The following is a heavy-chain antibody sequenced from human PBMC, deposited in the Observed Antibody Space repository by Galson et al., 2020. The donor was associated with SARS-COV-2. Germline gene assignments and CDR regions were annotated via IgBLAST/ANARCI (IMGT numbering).Heavy chain of an antibody. V-gene: IGHV3-7*01. Sequence: GGSLRLSCAASGFTFSRYWMSWVRQAPRKGLEWLANIKQDGSEKYYVDSVKGRFTISRDNTRNSLYLHINSLRAEDTAVYYCASTLSATPGGDYWGQGTLVTVSS. D-gene: IGHD2-15*01. CDR2: IKQDGSEK. CDR3: ASTLSATPGGDY. J-gene: IGHJ4*02. CDR1: GFTFSRYW.